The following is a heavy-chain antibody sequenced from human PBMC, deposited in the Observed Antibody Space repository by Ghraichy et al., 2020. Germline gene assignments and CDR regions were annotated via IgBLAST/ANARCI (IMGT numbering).Heavy chain of an antibody. CDR1: GFTFSSYA. CDR2: ISYDGSNK. D-gene: IGHD3-10*01. J-gene: IGHJ6*02. CDR3: ARGGLLWFGEKGMDV. V-gene: IGHV3-30*04. Sequence: GGSLRLSCAASGFTFSSYAMHWVRQAPGKGLEWVAVISYDGSNKYYADSVKGRFTISRDNSKNTLYLQMNSLRAEDTAVYYCARGGLLWFGEKGMDVWGQGTTVTVSS.